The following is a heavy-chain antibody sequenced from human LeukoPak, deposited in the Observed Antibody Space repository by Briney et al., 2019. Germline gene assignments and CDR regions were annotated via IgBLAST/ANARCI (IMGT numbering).Heavy chain of an antibody. CDR3: AKDPKTTVTTSYYFDY. J-gene: IGHJ4*02. CDR2: ISGSGGST. D-gene: IGHD4-17*01. CDR1: GFTFGSYA. Sequence: GGSLRLSCAASGFTFGSYAMSWVRQAPGKGLEWVSAISGSGGSTYYADSVKGRFTISRDNSKNTLYLQMNSLRAEDTAVYYCAKDPKTTVTTSYYFDYWGQGTLVTVSS. V-gene: IGHV3-23*01.